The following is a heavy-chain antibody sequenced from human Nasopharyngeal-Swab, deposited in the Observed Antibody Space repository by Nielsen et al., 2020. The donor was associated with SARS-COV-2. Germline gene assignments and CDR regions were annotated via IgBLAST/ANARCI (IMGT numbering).Heavy chain of an antibody. CDR3: ARGYSWYYYYGMDV. D-gene: IGHD5-18*01. Sequence: VRQAPGKGLEWIGEIYHSGSTNYNPSLKGRVTISVDKSKNQFSLKLSSVTAADTAVYYCARGYSWYYYYGMDVWGQGTTVTVSS. J-gene: IGHJ6*02. CDR2: IYHSGST. V-gene: IGHV4-4*02.